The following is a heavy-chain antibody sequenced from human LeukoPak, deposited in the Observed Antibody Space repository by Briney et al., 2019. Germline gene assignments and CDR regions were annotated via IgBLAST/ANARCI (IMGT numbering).Heavy chain of an antibody. D-gene: IGHD1-1*01. CDR2: IVGSSSTI. CDR1: GFSFSTYS. Sequence: PGGSLRLSCAASGFSFSTYSMNWVRQAPGKGLEWVSYIVGSSSTIYYADSVKGRFTISRDNAKNSLYLQMDSLRAEDTVVYYCATDSPETAAFDYWGRGTLVTVSS. J-gene: IGHJ4*02. V-gene: IGHV3-48*04. CDR3: ATDSPETAAFDY.